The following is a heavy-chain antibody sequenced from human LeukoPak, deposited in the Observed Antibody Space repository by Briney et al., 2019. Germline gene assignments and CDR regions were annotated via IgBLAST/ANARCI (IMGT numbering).Heavy chain of an antibody. CDR1: GFTFSSYE. Sequence: GGSLRLSCAASGFTFSSYEMNWVRQAPGKGLEWISYISSSGSVIHYADSVKGRFTISRDNAKNSLYLQMNSLRAEDTAVYYCAREEGVRRAKDAFDIWGQGTMVTVSS. CDR3: AREEGVRRAKDAFDI. D-gene: IGHD3-10*01. CDR2: ISSSGSVI. V-gene: IGHV3-48*03. J-gene: IGHJ3*02.